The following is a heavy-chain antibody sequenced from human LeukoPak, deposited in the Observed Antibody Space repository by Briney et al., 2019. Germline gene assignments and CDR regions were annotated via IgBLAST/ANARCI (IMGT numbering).Heavy chain of an antibody. D-gene: IGHD5-18*01. CDR3: ARDGRGYPDY. V-gene: IGHV4-59*01. CDR1: GGSISSYY. Sequence: NPSETLSLTCTVSGGSISSYYWSWIRQPPGKGLEWIGYIYYSGSTNYNPSLKSRVTISVDTSKNQFSLTLSSVTAADTAVYYCARDGRGYPDYWGQGTLVTVSS. J-gene: IGHJ4*02. CDR2: IYYSGST.